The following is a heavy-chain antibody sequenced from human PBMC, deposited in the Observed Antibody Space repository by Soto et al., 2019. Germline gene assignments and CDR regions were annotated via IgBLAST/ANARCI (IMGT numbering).Heavy chain of an antibody. CDR2: ISWNSGSI. V-gene: IGHV3-9*01. Sequence: LRLSCAASGFTFDDYAMHWVRQAPGKGLEWVSGISWNSGSIGYADSVKGRFTISRDNAKNSLYLQMNSLRAEDTALYYCAKDSGAAWDSFDYWGQGTLVTVS. J-gene: IGHJ4*02. CDR1: GFTFDDYA. CDR3: AKDSGAAWDSFDY. D-gene: IGHD6-13*01.